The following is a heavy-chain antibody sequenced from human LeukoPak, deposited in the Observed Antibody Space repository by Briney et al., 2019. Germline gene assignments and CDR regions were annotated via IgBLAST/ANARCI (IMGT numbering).Heavy chain of an antibody. Sequence: SGPTLVNPTQTLTLTCSLSGVSLSSSGVGVGWIRQPPGKALEWLALIYWDDDKRYSPSLERRLTISKDTSKNQVVLTMTNMDSVDTATYYCAHSQGFSYGSFHDAHDIWGLGTLVTVSS. J-gene: IGHJ3*02. V-gene: IGHV2-5*02. CDR3: AHSQGFSYGSFHDAHDI. D-gene: IGHD5-18*01. CDR2: IYWDDDK. CDR1: GVSLSSSGVG.